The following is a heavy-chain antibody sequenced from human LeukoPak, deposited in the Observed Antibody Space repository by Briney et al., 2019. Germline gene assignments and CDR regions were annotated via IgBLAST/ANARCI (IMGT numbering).Heavy chain of an antibody. V-gene: IGHV3-74*01. Sequence: PGGSLRLSCAAPGFTFSSYWMHWVRQAPGKGLVWVSRIISDGSNTTYADSVKGRFTISRDNAKNTLYLQMSSLRAEDTAVYYCVRNSYDSSGYYDYWGQGTLVTVSS. D-gene: IGHD3-22*01. CDR2: IISDGSNT. J-gene: IGHJ4*02. CDR1: GFTFSSYW. CDR3: VRNSYDSSGYYDY.